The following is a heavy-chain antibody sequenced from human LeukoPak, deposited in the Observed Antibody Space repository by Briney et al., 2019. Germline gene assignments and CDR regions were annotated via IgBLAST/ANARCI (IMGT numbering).Heavy chain of an antibody. V-gene: IGHV1-2*02. J-gene: IGHJ4*02. CDR3: ASRILLWFGEDNFDY. D-gene: IGHD3-10*01. CDR2: INPNSGGA. Sequence: ASVKVSCKASGYTFTGYYMHWVRQAPGQGLEWMGWINPNSGGANYAQKFQGRVTMTRDTSISTAYMELSRLRSDDTAVYYCASRILLWFGEDNFDYWGQGTLVTVSS. CDR1: GYTFTGYY.